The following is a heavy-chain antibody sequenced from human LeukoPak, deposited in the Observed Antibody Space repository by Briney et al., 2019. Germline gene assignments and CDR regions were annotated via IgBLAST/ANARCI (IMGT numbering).Heavy chain of an antibody. CDR3: AKAHPDSRNTPTYYFDY. V-gene: IGHV3-53*01. CDR2: ISSGGST. J-gene: IGHJ4*02. Sequence: GGSLRLSCAASGFTVSSNYITWVRLAPGKGLEWVSVISSGGSTYYADSVKGRFTISRDNSKNTVYLQMNSLRAEDTAVYHCAKAHPDSRNTPTYYFDYWGQGTLVTVSS. CDR1: GFTVSSNY. D-gene: IGHD6-13*01.